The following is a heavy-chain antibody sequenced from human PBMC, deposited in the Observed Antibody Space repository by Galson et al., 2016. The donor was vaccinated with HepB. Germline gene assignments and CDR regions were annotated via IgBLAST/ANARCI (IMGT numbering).Heavy chain of an antibody. J-gene: IGHJ4*02. CDR2: FDLEVGDT. CDR3: GARRFGKLYFDY. CDR1: GYKFGDLS. V-gene: IGHV1-24*01. D-gene: IGHD3-10*01. Sequence: SAKVSCKVSGYKFGDLSIHWVRQAPGKGLEWMGGFDLEVGDTFYGQSFQGRVTMIGDTSTDTAYMELSSLTYEDTAVYFCGARRFGKLYFDYWGQGTQALSPQ.